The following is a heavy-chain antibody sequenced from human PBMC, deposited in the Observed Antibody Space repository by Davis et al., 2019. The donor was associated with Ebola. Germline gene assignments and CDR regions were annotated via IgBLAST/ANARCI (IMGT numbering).Heavy chain of an antibody. J-gene: IGHJ4*02. D-gene: IGHD1-20*01. Sequence: ASVKVSCKASGYTFTSYYMHWVRQAPGQGLEWMGIINPSGGSTSYAQKFQGRVTMTRNTSISTAYMELSSLRSEDTAVYYCARTRRYNWIQVDYWGQGTLVTVSS. CDR3: ARTRRYNWIQVDY. CDR1: GYTFTSYY. CDR2: INPSGGST. V-gene: IGHV1-46*01.